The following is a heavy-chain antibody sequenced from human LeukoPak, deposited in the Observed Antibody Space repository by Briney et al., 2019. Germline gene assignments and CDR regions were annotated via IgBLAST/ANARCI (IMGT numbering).Heavy chain of an antibody. Sequence: PSETLSLTCTVSGGSISSGGYYWSWIRQPPGKGLEWTGYIYHSGSTYYNPSLKSRVTISVDRSKNQFSLKLSSVTAADTAVYYCARVLGFWQLVGRGEVRDYYMDVWGKGTTVTVSS. D-gene: IGHD6-6*01. CDR1: GGSISSGGYY. CDR3: ARVLGFWQLVGRGEVRDYYMDV. CDR2: IYHSGST. V-gene: IGHV4-30-2*01. J-gene: IGHJ6*03.